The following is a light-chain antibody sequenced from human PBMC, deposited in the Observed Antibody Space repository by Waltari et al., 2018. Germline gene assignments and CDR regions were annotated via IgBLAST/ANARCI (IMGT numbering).Light chain of an antibody. J-gene: IGLJ1*01. CDR2: EAS. CDR3: SSYTTSSAPGV. Sequence: QSALPQPASVSGSPGQSITIPCSRTDSDDSAYSVVSWYQQHPGKAPHLIIYEASNRPSGISNRFSASKSGNTASLTISGLQAEDEADYYCSSYTTSSAPGVFGTGTRVTVL. V-gene: IGLV2-14*01. CDR1: DSDDSAYSV.